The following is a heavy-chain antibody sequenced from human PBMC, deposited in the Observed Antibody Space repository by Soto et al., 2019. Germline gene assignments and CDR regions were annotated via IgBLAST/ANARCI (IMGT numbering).Heavy chain of an antibody. V-gene: IGHV3-23*01. CDR3: AKEVVVVVAATGAEYFQH. Sequence: EVQLLESGGGLVQPGGSLRLSCAASGFTFSSYAMSWVRQAPGKGLEWVSAISGSGGSTYYADSVKGRFTISRDNSKNTLYLQMNRLRAEDTAVYYCAKEVVVVVAATGAEYFQHWGQGTLVTVSS. CDR2: ISGSGGST. D-gene: IGHD2-15*01. J-gene: IGHJ1*01. CDR1: GFTFSSYA.